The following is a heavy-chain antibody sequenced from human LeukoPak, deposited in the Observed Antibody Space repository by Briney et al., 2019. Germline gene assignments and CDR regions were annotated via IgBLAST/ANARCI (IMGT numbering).Heavy chain of an antibody. CDR3: ASLRELVNAFDI. J-gene: IGHJ3*02. V-gene: IGHV3-30-3*01. CDR2: ISYDGSNK. Sequence: GRSLRLSCAASGFTFSSYAMHWVRQAPGKGLEWVAVISYDGSNKYYADSVKGRFTISRDNSKNTLYLQMNSLRAEDTAVYYCASLRELVNAFDIWGQGTMVTVSS. D-gene: IGHD3-10*01. CDR1: GFTFSSYA.